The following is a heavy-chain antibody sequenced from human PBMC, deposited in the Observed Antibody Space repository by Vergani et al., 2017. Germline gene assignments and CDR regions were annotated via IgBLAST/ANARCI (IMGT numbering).Heavy chain of an antibody. V-gene: IGHV1-46*01. J-gene: IGHJ4*02. CDR2: INPSGGST. CDR3: ARDGIRYGSGSYHFDY. D-gene: IGHD3-10*01. CDR1: GYTFTSYY. Sequence: QVQLVQSGAEVKKPGASVKVSCKASGYTFTSYYMHWVRQAPGQGLEWMGIINPSGGSTSYAQKFQGRVTMTRDTSTSTAYMELRSLRSDDTAVYYCARDGIRYGSGSYHFDYWGQGTLVTVSS.